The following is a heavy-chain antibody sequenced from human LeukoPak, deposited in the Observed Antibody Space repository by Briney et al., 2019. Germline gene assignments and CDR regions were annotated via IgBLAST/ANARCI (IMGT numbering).Heavy chain of an antibody. V-gene: IGHV1-46*01. CDR2: INPGGGST. J-gene: IGHJ3*02. D-gene: IGHD1-26*01. CDR3: ARSTGVGLRSSYAFDI. Sequence: ASVKVSCKAPGYTFTGYYMHWVRQAPGQGLEWMGIINPGGGSTSYAQKFQGRVTMTTDTSTSTAYMELRSLRSDDTAVYYCARSTGVGLRSSYAFDIWGQGTMVTVSS. CDR1: GYTFTGYY.